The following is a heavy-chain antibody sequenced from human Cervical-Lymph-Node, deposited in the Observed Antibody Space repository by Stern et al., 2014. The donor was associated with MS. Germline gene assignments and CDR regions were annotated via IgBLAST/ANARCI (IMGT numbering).Heavy chain of an antibody. J-gene: IGHJ6*02. D-gene: IGHD5-12*01. V-gene: IGHV3-30*04. CDR1: GFTFSRYE. CDR3: AREGRRLGSGYYYGMDV. Sequence: QVQLVQSGGGVVQPGRSLRLSCAASGFTFSRYEMHWVRQAPGKGLEWEAMISADGFYENYADSVKGRFTISRDNSKDPLYLEMNSLRPDDTAVYYCAREGRRLGSGYYYGMDVWGQGTTVTVSS. CDR2: ISADGFYE.